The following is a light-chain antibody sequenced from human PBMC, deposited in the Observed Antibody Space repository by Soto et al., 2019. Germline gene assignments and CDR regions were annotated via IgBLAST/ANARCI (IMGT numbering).Light chain of an antibody. CDR2: EVS. CDR1: QGLLHSDGKTY. CDR3: MQTKQLPVT. J-gene: IGKJ1*01. V-gene: IGKV2D-29*01. Sequence: DIVITQSPLSLPVTPGDPASISFRSSQGLLHSDGKTYFYWYLQRPGQPPRLLIYEVSNRFCGVPDRFSGSGSGTAFTLKISRVETDDVGLYFCMQTKQLPVTFGQGTKVDIK.